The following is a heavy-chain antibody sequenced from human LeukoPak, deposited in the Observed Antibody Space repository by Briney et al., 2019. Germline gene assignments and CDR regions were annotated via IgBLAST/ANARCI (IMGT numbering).Heavy chain of an antibody. CDR1: GYTFTSYD. J-gene: IGHJ5*02. CDR3: AKAPYGSGSYYNFGWFDP. CDR2: LNPNSGNT. Sequence: ASVKVSCKASGYTFTSYDINWVRQATGQGLEWMGWLNPNSGNTGYAQKFQGRVTITRNTSISTAYMELSSLRSEDTAVYYCAKAPYGSGSYYNFGWFDPWGQGTLVTVSS. V-gene: IGHV1-8*03. D-gene: IGHD3-10*01.